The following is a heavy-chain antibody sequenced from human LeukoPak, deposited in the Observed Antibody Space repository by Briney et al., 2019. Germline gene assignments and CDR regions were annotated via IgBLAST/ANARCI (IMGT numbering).Heavy chain of an antibody. Sequence: SETLSLTCTVSGGSISNYYWSWIRQPAGKGLEWIGRIYTSGSTNYNSSLKSRVTMSVDTSKNQFSLKLSSVTAADTAVYYCARTTMARGWFDPWGQGTLVTVSS. CDR1: GGSISNYY. D-gene: IGHD3-10*01. J-gene: IGHJ5*02. V-gene: IGHV4-4*07. CDR3: ARTTMARGWFDP. CDR2: IYTSGST.